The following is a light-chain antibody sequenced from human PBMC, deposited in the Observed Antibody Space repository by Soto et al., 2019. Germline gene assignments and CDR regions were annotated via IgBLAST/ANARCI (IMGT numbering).Light chain of an antibody. Sequence: QSVLTQPRSVSGSPGQSVTISCTGTSSDVGGYNYVSWYQQHPGEAPKLMTYDVSKRPSGVPDRFSGSKSGNTASLTISGLQAEDEADYYCCSYADNYSYVFGTGTKVTVL. CDR1: SSDVGGYNY. V-gene: IGLV2-11*01. CDR2: DVS. CDR3: CSYADNYSYV. J-gene: IGLJ1*01.